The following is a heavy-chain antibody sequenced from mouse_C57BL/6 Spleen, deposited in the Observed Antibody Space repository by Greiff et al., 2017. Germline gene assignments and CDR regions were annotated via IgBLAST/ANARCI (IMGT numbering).Heavy chain of an antibody. J-gene: IGHJ1*03. CDR2: IEPETGGT. CDR1: GYTFTDYE. CDR3: TRAIYYDYDWYFDV. D-gene: IGHD2-4*01. Sequence: VHLVESGAELVRPGASVTLSCKASGYTFTDYEMHWVKQTPVHGLEWIGAIEPETGGTAYNQKFKGKAILTTDKSSSTAYMELRSLTSEDSAVYYCTRAIYYDYDWYFDVWGTGTTVTVSS. V-gene: IGHV1-15*01.